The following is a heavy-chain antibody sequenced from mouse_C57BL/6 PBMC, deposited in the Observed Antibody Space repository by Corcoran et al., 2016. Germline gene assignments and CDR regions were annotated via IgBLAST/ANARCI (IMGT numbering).Heavy chain of an antibody. Sequence: EVQLQQSGPELVKPGASVKISCKASGYTFTDYYMNWVKQSHGKSLEWIGDINPNNGGTSYNQKFKGKATLTVDKSSSTAYMELRSLTSEDSAVYYCARRTNWGFAYWGQGTLVTVSA. CDR2: INPNNGGT. V-gene: IGHV1-26*01. J-gene: IGHJ3*01. CDR3: ARRTNWGFAY. CDR1: GYTFTDYY. D-gene: IGHD4-1*01.